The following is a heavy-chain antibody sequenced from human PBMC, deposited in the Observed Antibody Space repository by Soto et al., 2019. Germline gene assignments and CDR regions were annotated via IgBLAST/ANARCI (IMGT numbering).Heavy chain of an antibody. V-gene: IGHV6-1*01. J-gene: IGHJ4*02. CDR2: TYYRSKWYN. CDR3: ARDGGYYYSSGYYILLDY. D-gene: IGHD3-22*01. CDR1: GDSVSSNSAA. Sequence: PSQTLSRTCAISGDSVSSNSAAWNWIRQSPSRGLEWLGRTYYRSKWYNDYAVSVKSRITINPDTSKNQFSLQLNSVTPEDTAVYYCARDGGYYYSSGYYILLDYWGQGTLVTVSS.